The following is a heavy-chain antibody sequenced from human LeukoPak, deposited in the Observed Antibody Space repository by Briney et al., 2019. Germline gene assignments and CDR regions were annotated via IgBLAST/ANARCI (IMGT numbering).Heavy chain of an antibody. CDR2: ITTLDSYI. J-gene: IGHJ4*02. D-gene: IGHD5-24*01. CDR1: GFTFSGFT. Sequence: KTGGSLRLSCEASGFTFSGFTMNWVRQAPGKGPEWVAFITTLDSYIYYADSVQGRFTVSRDNAKSELYLQMNSLRAEDTAVYYCAKDASAGYNYYFDYWGQGTRVTVSS. CDR3: AKDASAGYNYYFDY. V-gene: IGHV3-21*01.